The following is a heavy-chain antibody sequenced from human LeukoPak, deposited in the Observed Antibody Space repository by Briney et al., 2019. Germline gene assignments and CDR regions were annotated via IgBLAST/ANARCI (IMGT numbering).Heavy chain of an antibody. Sequence: SVEVSCKASGFTFTSSAVQWVRQARGQRLEWIGWIVVGSGNTNYAQKFQERVTITRDMSTSTAYMELSSLRTEDTAVYYCAASLDYYDSSGYSYYFDYWGQGTLVTVSS. V-gene: IGHV1-58*01. D-gene: IGHD3-22*01. J-gene: IGHJ4*02. CDR2: IVVGSGNT. CDR1: GFTFTSSA. CDR3: AASLDYYDSSGYSYYFDY.